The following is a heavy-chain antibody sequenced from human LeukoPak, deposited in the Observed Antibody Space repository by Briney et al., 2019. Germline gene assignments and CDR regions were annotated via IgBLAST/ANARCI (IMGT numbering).Heavy chain of an antibody. J-gene: IGHJ4*02. D-gene: IGHD6-13*01. V-gene: IGHV3-23*01. CDR3: AKGGTDGSWFLFDY. Sequence: GGSLRLSCAASGFIFSTYGMYWVRQAPGKGLEWVSAISGSGGSTYYADSVKGRFTISRDNSKNTLYLQMNSLRAEDTAVYYCAKGGTDGSWFLFDYWGQGTLVTVSS. CDR1: GFIFSTYG. CDR2: ISGSGGST.